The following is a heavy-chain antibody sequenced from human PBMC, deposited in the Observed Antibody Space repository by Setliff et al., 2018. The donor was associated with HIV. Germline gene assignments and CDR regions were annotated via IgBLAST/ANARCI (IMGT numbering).Heavy chain of an antibody. D-gene: IGHD3-9*01. Sequence: ASVKVSCKASGYTFTSYAMHWVRQAPGQRLEWMGWINAGNGNTKYSQKFQGRVTITRDTSASTAYMELSRLRSDDTAVYFCAREGITIFYFYYFAVDVWGQGTTVTVSS. CDR1: GYTFTSYA. J-gene: IGHJ6*02. CDR3: AREGITIFYFYYFAVDV. CDR2: INAGNGNT. V-gene: IGHV1-3*01.